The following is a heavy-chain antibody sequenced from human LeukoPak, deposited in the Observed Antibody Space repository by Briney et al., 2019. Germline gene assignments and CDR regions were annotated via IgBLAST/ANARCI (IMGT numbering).Heavy chain of an antibody. J-gene: IGHJ4*02. Sequence: GGSLRLSCAASGFTFSDYYMSWIRQAPGKGLEWVSYISGSGSTIYYADSVKGRFTISRDTAKNTLYLQMNSLRAEDTAVYYCARVAYDRLYGSSGYYFGYWGQGTLVTVSA. D-gene: IGHD3-22*01. V-gene: IGHV3-11*01. CDR2: ISGSGSTI. CDR1: GFTFSDYY. CDR3: ARVAYDRLYGSSGYYFGY.